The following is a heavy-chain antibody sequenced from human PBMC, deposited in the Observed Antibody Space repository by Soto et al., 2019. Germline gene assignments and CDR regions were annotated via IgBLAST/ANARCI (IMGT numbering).Heavy chain of an antibody. J-gene: IGHJ6*02. CDR1: GYSFTSYW. CDR3: ARLEGGSGTTPPISYYYYGMDV. Sequence: PGESLKISCKGSGYSFTSYWIGWVRQMPGKGLEWMGIIYPGDSDTRYSPSFQGQVTISADKSISTAYLQWSSLKASDTAMYYCARLEGGSGTTPPISYYYYGMDVWGQGTTVTVSS. CDR2: IYPGDSDT. V-gene: IGHV5-51*01. D-gene: IGHD3-10*01.